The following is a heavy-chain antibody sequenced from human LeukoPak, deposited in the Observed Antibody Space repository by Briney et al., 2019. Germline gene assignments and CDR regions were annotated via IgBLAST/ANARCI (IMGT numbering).Heavy chain of an antibody. CDR3: ARGAGDPEVSDAIDI. J-gene: IGHJ3*02. CDR2: IYHSGST. D-gene: IGHD1-14*01. CDR1: GGSISSGGYS. Sequence: SETLSLTCAVSGGSISSGGYSWSWIRQPPGKGLEWIGYIYHSGSTYYNPSLKSRVTISVDRSKNQFSLKLSSVAAADTAVYYCARGAGDPEVSDAIDIWGQGTMVTVSS. V-gene: IGHV4-30-2*01.